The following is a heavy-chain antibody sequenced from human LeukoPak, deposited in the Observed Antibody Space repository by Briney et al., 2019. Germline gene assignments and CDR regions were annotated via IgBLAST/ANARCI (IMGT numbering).Heavy chain of an antibody. V-gene: IGHV3-21*01. CDR3: AGGSGWPAVY. CDR2: ISTTATYI. J-gene: IGHJ4*02. CDR1: GFTFGSNS. Sequence: GGSLRLSCAASGFTFGSNSFNWVRQAPGKGLEWVSSISTTATYIYYADSVRGRFTISRDNAKNSLYLQMNSLRVEDTAVYYCAGGSGWPAVYWGQGTLVTVSS. D-gene: IGHD6-19*01.